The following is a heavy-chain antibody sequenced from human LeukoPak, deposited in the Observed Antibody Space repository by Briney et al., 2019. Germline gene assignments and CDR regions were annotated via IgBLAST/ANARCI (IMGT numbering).Heavy chain of an antibody. V-gene: IGHV1-2*02. CDR2: INPNSGGT. J-gene: IGHJ3*02. D-gene: IGHD6-13*01. CDR3: ARDHSSSWYSGVSAFDI. CDR1: GYTFTGYY. Sequence: ASVKVSCKASGYTFTGYYMHWVRQAPGQGLEWMGWINPNSGGTNYAQRFQGRVTMTRDTSISTAYMELSRLRSDDTAVYYCARDHSSSWYSGVSAFDIWGQGTMVTVSS.